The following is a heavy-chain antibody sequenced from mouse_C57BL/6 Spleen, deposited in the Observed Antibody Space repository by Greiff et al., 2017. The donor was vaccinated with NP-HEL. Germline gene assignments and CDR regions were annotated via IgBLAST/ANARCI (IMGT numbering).Heavy chain of an antibody. Sequence: VQLKESGGDLVKPGGSLKLSCAASGFTFSSYGMSWVRQTPDKRLEWVATISSGGSYTYYPDSVKGRFTISRDNAKNTLYLQMSSLKSEDTAMYYCAREGNGNYPAWFAYWGQGTLVTVSA. CDR3: AREGNGNYPAWFAY. V-gene: IGHV5-6*01. CDR2: ISSGGSYT. D-gene: IGHD2-1*01. CDR1: GFTFSSYG. J-gene: IGHJ3*01.